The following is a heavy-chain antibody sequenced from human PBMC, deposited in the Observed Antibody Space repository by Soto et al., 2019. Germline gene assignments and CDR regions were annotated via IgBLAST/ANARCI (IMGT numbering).Heavy chain of an antibody. CDR2: IIPIFGTA. J-gene: IGHJ4*02. D-gene: IGHD3-10*01. CDR3: ERLKDGVYY. Sequence: SVELCCKACRVTMGSCSSSSVRQAPGKGLEWMGGIIPIFGTANYAQKFQGRVTITADESTSTAYMELSSLRSEDTALYYCERLKDGVYYWGQRILVTVSS. V-gene: IGHV1-69*13. CDR1: RVTMGSCS.